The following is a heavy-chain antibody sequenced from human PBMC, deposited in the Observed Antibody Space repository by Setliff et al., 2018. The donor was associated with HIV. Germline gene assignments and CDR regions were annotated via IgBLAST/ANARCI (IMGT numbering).Heavy chain of an antibody. Sequence: PSETLSLTCTVSGGYISGSSHYWGWIRQPPGKGLEWIGSISYSENIYYNPSLKSRVTISADTSKKQFSLKLSSVTAADTAVYYCARLRYYDILTGYAFDYWGQGTLVTVSS. CDR1: GGYISGSSHY. D-gene: IGHD3-9*01. CDR2: ISYSENI. CDR3: ARLRYYDILTGYAFDY. V-gene: IGHV4-39*01. J-gene: IGHJ4*02.